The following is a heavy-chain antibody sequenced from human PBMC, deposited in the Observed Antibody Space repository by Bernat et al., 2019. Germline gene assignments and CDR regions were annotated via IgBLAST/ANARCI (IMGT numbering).Heavy chain of an antibody. Sequence: QVQLVESGGGVVQPGRSLRLSCAASGFTFSSYGMHWVRQAPGKGLEWVAVIWYDGSNKYYADSVKGRFTISRDNSKNTLYLQMNSLRAEDTAVYYCARVWGGIYEEDGYYYGMDVWGQGTTVTVSS. CDR3: ARVWGGIYEEDGYYYGMDV. D-gene: IGHD1-26*01. CDR1: GFTFSSYG. J-gene: IGHJ6*02. V-gene: IGHV3-33*01. CDR2: IWYDGSNK.